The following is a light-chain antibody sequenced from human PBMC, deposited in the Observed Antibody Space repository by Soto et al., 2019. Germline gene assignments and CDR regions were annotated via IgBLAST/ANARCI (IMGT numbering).Light chain of an antibody. V-gene: IGKV1-6*01. Sequence: AIQMTQSPSSLSASVGDRVTITCRASQVIRNDLVWYQQKPGKAPKVLIYAASSLQSGVPSRFSGSGSGTDFTLTISSLQPEDFATYYCLQDYNYPRAFGQGTKVEFK. CDR2: AAS. J-gene: IGKJ1*01. CDR3: LQDYNYPRA. CDR1: QVIRND.